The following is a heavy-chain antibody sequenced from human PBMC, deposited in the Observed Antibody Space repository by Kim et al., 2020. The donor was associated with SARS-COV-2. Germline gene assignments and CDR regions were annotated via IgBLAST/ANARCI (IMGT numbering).Heavy chain of an antibody. J-gene: IGHJ4*02. CDR3: ARDLLRSQQLVMHY. Sequence: ASVKVSCKASGYTFTSYGISWVRQAPGQGLEWMGWISAYNGNTNYAQKLQGRVTMTTDTSTSTAYMELRSLRSDDTAVYYCARDLLRSQQLVMHYWGQGTLVTVSS. D-gene: IGHD6-13*01. CDR2: ISAYNGNT. V-gene: IGHV1-18*01. CDR1: GYTFTSYG.